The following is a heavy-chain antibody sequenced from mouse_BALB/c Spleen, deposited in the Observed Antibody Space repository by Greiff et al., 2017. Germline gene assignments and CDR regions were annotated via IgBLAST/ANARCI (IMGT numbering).Heavy chain of an antibody. CDR2: INPSTGYT. Sequence: QVQLQQSGAELAKPGASVKMSCKASGYTFTSYWMHWVKQRPGQGLEWIGYINPSTGYTEYNQKFKDKATLTADKSSSTAYMQLSSLTSEDSAVYYCARWLLRVYAMDYWGQGTSVTVSS. D-gene: IGHD2-3*01. CDR1: GYTFTSYW. J-gene: IGHJ4*01. CDR3: ARWLLRVYAMDY. V-gene: IGHV1-7*01.